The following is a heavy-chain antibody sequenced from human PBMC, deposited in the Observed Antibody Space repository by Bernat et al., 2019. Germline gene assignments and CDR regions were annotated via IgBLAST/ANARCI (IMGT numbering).Heavy chain of an antibody. CDR1: GYTLTELS. D-gene: IGHD1-14*01. Sequence: QVQLVQSGAEVKKPGASVKVSCKVSGYTLTELSMHWVRQAPGKGLEWMGGFDPEDGETIYAQKFQGRGTMTADTSTDTAYMELSSLRSEDTAVYYCATGYLDRSLFDYWGQGTLVTVSS. CDR3: ATGYLDRSLFDY. V-gene: IGHV1-24*01. J-gene: IGHJ4*02. CDR2: FDPEDGET.